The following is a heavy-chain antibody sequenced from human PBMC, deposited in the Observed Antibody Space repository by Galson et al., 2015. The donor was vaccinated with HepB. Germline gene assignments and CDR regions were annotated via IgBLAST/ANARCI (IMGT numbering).Heavy chain of an antibody. V-gene: IGHV1-24*01. CDR2: FDPEYRKT. Sequence: SVKVSCKVSGYSLIELSMHWVRQAPGKGLEWLGGFDPEYRKTFYAQKFQGRITMTEDTSTDTSYMELRSLRSDDTAVYYCATEVHNTRWYRDWFDPWGQGTLVTVSS. J-gene: IGHJ5*02. CDR1: GYSLIELS. D-gene: IGHD6-13*01. CDR3: ATEVHNTRWYRDWFDP.